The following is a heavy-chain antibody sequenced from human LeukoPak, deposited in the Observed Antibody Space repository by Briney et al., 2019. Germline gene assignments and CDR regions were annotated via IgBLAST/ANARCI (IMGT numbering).Heavy chain of an antibody. D-gene: IGHD3-10*01. CDR2: IWYDGTNK. V-gene: IGHV3-33*01. J-gene: IGHJ3*02. CDR3: ARGRFGELSVATFDI. Sequence: GGSLRLSCAASGFTFNNYGMHWVHQAPGKGLEWVAHIWYDGTNKYYGDSVKGRFTISRDNSKNTLYLQMNSLRAEDTAVYYCARGRFGELSVATFDIWGQGTMVTVSS. CDR1: GFTFNNYG.